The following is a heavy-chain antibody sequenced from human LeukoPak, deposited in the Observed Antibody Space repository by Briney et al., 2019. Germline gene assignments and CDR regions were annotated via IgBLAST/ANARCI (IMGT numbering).Heavy chain of an antibody. V-gene: IGHV3-33*06. D-gene: IGHD1-26*01. Sequence: GGSLRLSCAVSGFSYLDFGFHWVRQAPGKGLEWVAVTWYDESQKYYADSVKGRFTISKDNSKNTLYLEMSSLRVEDTAVYYCAKWEGTRQFYFGYWGQGALVTVAS. CDR1: GFSYLDFG. J-gene: IGHJ4*02. CDR2: TWYDESQK. CDR3: AKWEGTRQFYFGY.